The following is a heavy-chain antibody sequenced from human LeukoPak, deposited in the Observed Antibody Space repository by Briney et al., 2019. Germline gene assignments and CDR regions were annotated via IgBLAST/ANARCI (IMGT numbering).Heavy chain of an antibody. V-gene: IGHV4-34*01. J-gene: IGHJ5*02. CDR3: ARLGWGRAGGYNWFDP. CDR1: GGSFSGYY. Sequence: PSETLSLTCAVYGGSFSGYYWSWIRQAPGKGLEWIGEINHSGSTNYNPSLKSRVTISVDTSKNQFSLKLSSVTAADTAVYYCARLGWGRAGGYNWFDPWGEGTLVTVSS. CDR2: INHSGST. D-gene: IGHD3-10*01.